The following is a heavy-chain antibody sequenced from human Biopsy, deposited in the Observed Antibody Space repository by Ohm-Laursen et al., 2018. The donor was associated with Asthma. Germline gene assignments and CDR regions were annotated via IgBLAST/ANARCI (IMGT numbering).Heavy chain of an antibody. CDR1: GFTFSNYG. D-gene: IGHD1-26*01. CDR2: ISFDGSNK. V-gene: IGHV3-30*18. J-gene: IGHJ4*02. CDR3: AKDVFPGWELRRGPDY. Sequence: SLRLSCTASGFTFSNYGMYWVRQAPGKGLEWVAVISFDGSNKDFTDSVKGRFTISRDNSRNTLHLQMNSLRAEDTAVYYCAKDVFPGWELRRGPDYWGQGTLVTVSS.